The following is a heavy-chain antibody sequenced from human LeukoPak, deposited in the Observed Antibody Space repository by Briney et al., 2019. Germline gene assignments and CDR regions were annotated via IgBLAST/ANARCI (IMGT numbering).Heavy chain of an antibody. CDR3: ARDKSGRYYDGVIW. CDR1: GFTFSRYS. CDR2: ISSSSSTI. Sequence: PGGSLRLSCAASGFTFSRYSMNWVRQAPGKGLEWISYISSSSSTIHYADSVKGRFTVSRGNAKNSLYLQMNSLRDEDTAVYYCARDKSGRYYDGVIWWGQGTLVTVSS. V-gene: IGHV3-48*02. J-gene: IGHJ4*02. D-gene: IGHD1-26*01.